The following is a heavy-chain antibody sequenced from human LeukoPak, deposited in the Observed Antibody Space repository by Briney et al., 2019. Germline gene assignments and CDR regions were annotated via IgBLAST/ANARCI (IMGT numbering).Heavy chain of an antibody. CDR2: IYYSGST. D-gene: IGHD4-17*01. V-gene: IGHV4-59*01. CDR1: GGSIRSYY. Sequence: PSETLSLTCTVSGGSIRSYYWSWIRQPPGKGLEWIGYIYYSGSTNYNPSLKSRVSISVDTSKNQFSLKLSSVTAADTAVYYCARTGSTVTMLYPFDHWGQGTLVAVSS. CDR3: ARTGSTVTMLYPFDH. J-gene: IGHJ4*02.